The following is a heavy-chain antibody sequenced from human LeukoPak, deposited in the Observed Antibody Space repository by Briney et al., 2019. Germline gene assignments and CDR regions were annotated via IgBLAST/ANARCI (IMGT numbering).Heavy chain of an antibody. Sequence: GASVKVSCKASGGTFSSYAISWVRQAPGQGLEWMGGIIPIFGTANYAQKFQGRVTITADESTSTAYMELSSLRSEDTAVYYCARDPGNYYNSSGYYYGAFDIWGQGTMVTVSS. CDR1: GGTFSSYA. CDR2: IIPIFGTA. CDR3: ARDPGNYYNSSGYYYGAFDI. D-gene: IGHD3-22*01. J-gene: IGHJ3*02. V-gene: IGHV1-69*01.